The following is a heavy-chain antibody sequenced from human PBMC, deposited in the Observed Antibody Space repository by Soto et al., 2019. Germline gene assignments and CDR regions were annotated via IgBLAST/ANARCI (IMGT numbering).Heavy chain of an antibody. CDR2: ISGGGGTT. V-gene: IGHV3-23*01. J-gene: IGHJ4*02. CDR3: AKDRRAGFYVSGTYYNV. Sequence: GGSLRLSCAASGFTFNTYAMSWVRQAPGKGLEWVSVISGGGGTTYYADSMKGRFTISRDNSKNTLYLQMNSLRAEDTAVYYCAKDRRAGFYVSGTYYNVWGQGIQVTVSS. CDR1: GFTFNTYA. D-gene: IGHD3-10*01.